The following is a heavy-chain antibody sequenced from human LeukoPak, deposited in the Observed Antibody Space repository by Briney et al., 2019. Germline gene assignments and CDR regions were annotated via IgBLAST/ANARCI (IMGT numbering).Heavy chain of an antibody. J-gene: IGHJ2*01. CDR1: VLTFINYA. V-gene: IGHV3-23*01. CDR2: ISGSGGGT. CDR3: ARRALVVATSYWYFDL. D-gene: IGHD2-15*01. Sequence: GGSLRQSCAASVLTFINYAMSWVRQARWKGVDWVSGISGSGGGTFYADSVEGRFTISRDNSQNTLYLQINSLRAEDTAVYSCARRALVVATSYWYFDLWGRGTLVTVSS.